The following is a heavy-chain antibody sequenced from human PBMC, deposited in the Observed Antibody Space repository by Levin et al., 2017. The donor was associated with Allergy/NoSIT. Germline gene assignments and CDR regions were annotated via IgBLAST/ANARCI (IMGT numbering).Heavy chain of an antibody. J-gene: IGHJ4*02. CDR1: GFTFDDYG. V-gene: IGHV3-20*04. CDR2: INWNGGST. Sequence: PGGSLRLSCAASGFTFDDYGMSWVRQAPGKGLEWVSGINWNGGSTGYADSVKGRFTISRDNAKNSLYLQMNSLRAEDTALYYCARDDSGVAVAGADYWGQGTLVTVSS. CDR3: ARDDSGVAVAGADY. D-gene: IGHD6-19*01.